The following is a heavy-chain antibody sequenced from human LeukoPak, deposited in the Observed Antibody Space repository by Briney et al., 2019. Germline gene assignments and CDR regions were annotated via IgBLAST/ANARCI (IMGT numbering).Heavy chain of an antibody. D-gene: IGHD6-19*01. J-gene: IGHJ4*02. CDR3: ARRGIAVAGDFDY. V-gene: IGHV4-59*08. CDR2: IYYSGST. CDR1: SGSISSYY. Sequence: SETLSLTCTVSSGSISSYYWSWIRQPPGKGLEWIGYIYYSGSTNYNPSLKSRVTISVDTSKNQFSLKLSSVTAADTAVYYCARRGIAVAGDFDYWGQGTLVTVSS.